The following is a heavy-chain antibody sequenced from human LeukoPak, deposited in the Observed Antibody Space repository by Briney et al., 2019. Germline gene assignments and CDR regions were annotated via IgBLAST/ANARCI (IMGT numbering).Heavy chain of an antibody. D-gene: IGHD3-22*01. Sequence: GESLKISCKGSGYTFTRYWIGWVRQMPGKGLEWMGIIYPGDSDTRYSPSFQGQVTISADKSISTAYLQWSSLKASDTAMYYCARRRGTYYDSSGYYYSESDAFDIWGQGTMVTVSS. CDR1: GYTFTRYW. CDR3: ARRRGTYYDSSGYYYSESDAFDI. J-gene: IGHJ3*02. CDR2: IYPGDSDT. V-gene: IGHV5-51*01.